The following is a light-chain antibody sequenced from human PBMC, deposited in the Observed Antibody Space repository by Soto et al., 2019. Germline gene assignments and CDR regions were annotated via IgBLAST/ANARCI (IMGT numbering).Light chain of an antibody. J-gene: IGKJ1*01. CDR1: QNILYSSNNKNY. Sequence: DIVMTQSPDSLAVSLGERATINCKSSQNILYSSNNKNYLAWYQQKSGQPPKLLIYWASTRESGVPDRFSGSGSGTEFTLTISSLQSEDFAVYYCQQYNNWPRTFGQGTKVDTK. CDR3: QQYNNWPRT. CDR2: WAS. V-gene: IGKV4-1*01.